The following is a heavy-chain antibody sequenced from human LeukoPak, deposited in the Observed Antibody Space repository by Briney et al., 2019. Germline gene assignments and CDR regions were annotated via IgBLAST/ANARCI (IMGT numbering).Heavy chain of an antibody. CDR2: INPNSGGT. V-gene: IGHV1-2*02. Sequence: ASVKVSCKASGYTFTGYYMHWVRQAPGQGLEWMGWINPNSGGTNYAQKFQGRVTMTRDTSISTAYMELSRLRSDDTAVYYCARDFTARAYYGFWSGYGIMNYWGQGTLVTVSS. D-gene: IGHD3-3*01. J-gene: IGHJ4*02. CDR3: ARDFTARAYYGFWSGYGIMNY. CDR1: GYTFTGYY.